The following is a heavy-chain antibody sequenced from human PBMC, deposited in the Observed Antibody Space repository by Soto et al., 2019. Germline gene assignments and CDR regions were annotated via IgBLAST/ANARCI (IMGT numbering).Heavy chain of an antibody. CDR1: GFNFSDYY. D-gene: IGHD3-10*01. CDR3: ARGINRSGAY. CDR2: ISRSGANI. J-gene: IGHJ4*02. V-gene: IGHV3-21*04. Sequence: WGSLILSCAGSGFNFSDYYMVWVRQAPGKGLEWVSSISRSGANIHYADSVKGRFTISRDNARNSLYLQMNSLRAEETARYFCARGINRSGAYWGQGTQVTVSS.